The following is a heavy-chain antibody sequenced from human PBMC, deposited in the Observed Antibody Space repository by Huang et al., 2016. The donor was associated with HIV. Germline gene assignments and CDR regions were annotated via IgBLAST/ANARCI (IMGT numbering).Heavy chain of an antibody. Sequence: QITLKESGPALLSPTQTLTLTCTFSGFSLTTIGAGVGWIRQPPGKPLEWLVLIYWDDDKRFRPSLKTRISVTKDTSKNQVVFTMNNVGPTDTGTYYCAHIGRLGDYYMDVWGNGTAVTVSS. D-gene: IGHD3-16*01. J-gene: IGHJ6*03. CDR2: IYWDDDK. CDR1: GFSLTTIGAG. CDR3: AHIGRLGDYYMDV. V-gene: IGHV2-5*06.